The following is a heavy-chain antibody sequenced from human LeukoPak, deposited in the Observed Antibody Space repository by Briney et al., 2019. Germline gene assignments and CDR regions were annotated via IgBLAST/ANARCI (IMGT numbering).Heavy chain of an antibody. Sequence: PGGSLRLSCAASGFTFSDYSMNWVRQATGKGLEWVSYISSIGATIYYADSVKGRFTISRDNAKNTLFLQMNSLRAEDTAVYYCAKGPIAAPIGVDYWGQGTLVTVSS. J-gene: IGHJ4*02. V-gene: IGHV3-48*01. CDR2: ISSIGATI. D-gene: IGHD6-13*01. CDR1: GFTFSDYS. CDR3: AKGPIAAPIGVDY.